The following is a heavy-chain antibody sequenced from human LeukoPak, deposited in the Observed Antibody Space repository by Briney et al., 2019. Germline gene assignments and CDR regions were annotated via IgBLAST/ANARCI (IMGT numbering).Heavy chain of an antibody. CDR1: GGSISSGGYS. J-gene: IGHJ4*02. Sequence: SQTLSLTCAVSGGSISSGGYSWSWIRQPPGKGLEWIGYICHSGSTYYNPSLKSRVTISVDRSKNQFSLKLSSVTAADTAVYYCSRGGPGGSWSRVGYYFDYWGQGTLVTVSS. CDR3: SRGGPGGSWSRVGYYFDY. V-gene: IGHV4-30-2*01. D-gene: IGHD2-15*01. CDR2: ICHSGST.